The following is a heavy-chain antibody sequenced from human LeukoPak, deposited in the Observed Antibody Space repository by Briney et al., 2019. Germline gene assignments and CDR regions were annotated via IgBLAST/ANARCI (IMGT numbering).Heavy chain of an antibody. J-gene: IGHJ4*02. CDR3: ASYYYGSGSYNYFDY. Sequence: SVKVSCKASGGTFSSYAISWVRQAPGQGLEWMGGVIPIFGTANYAQKFQGRVTITADESTSTAYMELSSLRSEDTAVYYCASYYYGSGSYNYFDYWGQGTLVTVSS. CDR2: VIPIFGTA. V-gene: IGHV1-69*13. D-gene: IGHD3-10*01. CDR1: GGTFSSYA.